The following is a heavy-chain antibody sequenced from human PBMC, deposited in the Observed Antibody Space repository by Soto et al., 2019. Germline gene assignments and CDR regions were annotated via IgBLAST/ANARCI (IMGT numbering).Heavy chain of an antibody. V-gene: IGHV4-4*02. Sequence: QVQLQESGPGLVKPSGTLSLTCAVSSGSISSSSWWSWVRQPPGKGLEWIGEIYHSGSTNYNPSLKSRVTISVDKSKNQFSLKLSSVTAADTAVYYCAGGSSSSWTYYYYMDVWGKGTTVTVSS. J-gene: IGHJ6*03. CDR2: IYHSGST. D-gene: IGHD6-13*01. CDR3: AGGSSSSWTYYYYMDV. CDR1: SGSISSSSW.